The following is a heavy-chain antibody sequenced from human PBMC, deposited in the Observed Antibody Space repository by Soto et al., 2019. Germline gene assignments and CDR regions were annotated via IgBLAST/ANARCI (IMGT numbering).Heavy chain of an antibody. CDR2: VSHDGSNK. V-gene: IGHV3-30*18. J-gene: IGHJ4*02. Sequence: QVQLVESGGGVVQPGTSLRLSCVSSGFTFNRYAMHWVRQAQGTGPEWVAIVSHDGSNKHYAGPVEGRFTISRDNSKNTLYLQMNGLRVEDTAVYYCANDPPEATWRPNYFDYWGQGTLVTVSS. CDR1: GFTFNRYA. CDR3: ANDPPEATWRPNYFDY. D-gene: IGHD1-26*01.